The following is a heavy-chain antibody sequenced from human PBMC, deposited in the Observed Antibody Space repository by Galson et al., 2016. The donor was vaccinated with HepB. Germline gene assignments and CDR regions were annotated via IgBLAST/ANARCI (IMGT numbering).Heavy chain of an antibody. J-gene: IGHJ5*02. D-gene: IGHD1-26*01. V-gene: IGHV1-69*13. CDR3: ARGSSGSYRWPDT. Sequence: SVKVSCKVSGGIIRTSAFSWVRQAPGQGLEWMGMIIPAFATTTYAQTFKARITISADESTDTVYLELSSLRSEDTSVYYCARGSSGSYRWPDTWGQGTLGSVS. CDR2: IIPAFATT. CDR1: GGIIRTSA.